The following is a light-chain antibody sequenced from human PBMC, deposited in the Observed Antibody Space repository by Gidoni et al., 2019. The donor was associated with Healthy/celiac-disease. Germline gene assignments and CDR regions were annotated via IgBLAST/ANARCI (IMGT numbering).Light chain of an antibody. V-gene: IGLV2-14*01. Sequence: QSALTPPASVSGSPGQSITISCTGTRSDVGGYTYVSWYQQHPGKAPKLMIYDVSNRPSGVSNRFSGSKSGNTASLTISGLQAEDEADYYCSSYTSSSTLDVFGTGTKVTVL. CDR2: DVS. J-gene: IGLJ1*01. CDR3: SSYTSSSTLDV. CDR1: RSDVGGYTY.